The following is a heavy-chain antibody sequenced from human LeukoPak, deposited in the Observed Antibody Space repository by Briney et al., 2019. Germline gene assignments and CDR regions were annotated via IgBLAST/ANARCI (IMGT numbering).Heavy chain of an antibody. Sequence: SETLSLTCTVSGDSISNHYWSWIRQPPGKELEWIGYIYSNGNTNYNPSLKSRVTISVDTSKNQFSLKLSSVTAADTAVYYCARDGRAPGAFDIWGQGTMVTVSS. J-gene: IGHJ3*02. CDR3: ARDGRAPGAFDI. V-gene: IGHV4-59*11. CDR2: IYSNGNT. CDR1: GDSISNHY.